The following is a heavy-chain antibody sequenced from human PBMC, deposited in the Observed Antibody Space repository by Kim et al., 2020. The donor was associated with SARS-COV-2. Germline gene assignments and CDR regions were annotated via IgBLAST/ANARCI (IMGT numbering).Heavy chain of an antibody. CDR1: GYTFTSYG. CDR3: ARGGYSGYDEKGVNWFDP. Sequence: ASVKVSCKASGYTFTSYGISWVRQAPGQGLEWMGWISAYNGNTNYAQKLQGRVTMTTDTSTSTAYMELRSLRSDDTAVYYCARGGYSGYDEKGVNWFDPWGQGTLVTVSS. J-gene: IGHJ5*02. V-gene: IGHV1-18*01. D-gene: IGHD5-12*01. CDR2: ISAYNGNT.